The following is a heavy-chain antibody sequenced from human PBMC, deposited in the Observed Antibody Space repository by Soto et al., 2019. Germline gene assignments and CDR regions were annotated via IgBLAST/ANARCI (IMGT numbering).Heavy chain of an antibody. D-gene: IGHD2-21*01. CDR2: IYHSGST. Sequence: SETLSLTCAVSGGSISSGGYSWYWIRQPPGKGLEWIGYIYHSGSTYYNPSLKSRVTISVDRSKNQFSLKLSSVTAADTAVYYCARLGAYYQSLDPWGPGTRVTVAS. J-gene: IGHJ5*02. CDR3: ARLGAYYQSLDP. CDR1: GGSISSGGYS. V-gene: IGHV4-30-2*01.